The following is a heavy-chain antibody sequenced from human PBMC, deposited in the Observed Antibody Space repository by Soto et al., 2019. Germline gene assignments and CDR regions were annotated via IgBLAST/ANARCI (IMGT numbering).Heavy chain of an antibody. Sequence: QVQLVESGGGVVQPGRSLRLSCAASGFTFSSYGMHWVRQAPGKGLEWVAVIWYDGSNKYYADSVKGRFTISRDNSKNTLYLQMNSLRAEDTAVYYCARSAYGGNSGFDYWGQGTLVTVSS. CDR3: ARSAYGGNSGFDY. CDR1: GFTFSSYG. CDR2: IWYDGSNK. V-gene: IGHV3-33*01. J-gene: IGHJ4*02. D-gene: IGHD2-21*02.